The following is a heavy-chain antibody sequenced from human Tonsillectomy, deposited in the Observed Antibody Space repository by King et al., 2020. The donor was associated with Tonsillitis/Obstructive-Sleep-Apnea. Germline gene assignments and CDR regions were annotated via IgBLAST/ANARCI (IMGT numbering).Heavy chain of an antibody. CDR1: GFTFTDYW. CDR2: IDSDGSTT. V-gene: IGHV3-74*01. J-gene: IGHJ6*03. Sequence: VQLVESGGGLVQPGGSLRLSCAASGFTFTDYWMHWVRQAPGKGPVWVSRIDSDGSTTRYADSVKGRFTITRDNAKNTVYLQMNSRRGEDTATYYCARAHVCSGGSCTEFYNYYYMDVWGKGTTVSVSS. CDR3: ARAHVCSGGSCTEFYNYYYMDV. D-gene: IGHD2-15*01.